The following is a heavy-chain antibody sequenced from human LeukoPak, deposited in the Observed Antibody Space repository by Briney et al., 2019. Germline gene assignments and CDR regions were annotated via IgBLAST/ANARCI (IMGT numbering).Heavy chain of an antibody. Sequence: PGGSLRLSCAASGFTFTSYAMSWVRQTPGKGLEWVSFISDRSAGDSTYYTDSVRGRFTISRDSSKSTLYLQMNSLRAEDTALYYCSKVSTTGVGGRGYFDQWGQGTQVNV. CDR2: ISDRSAGDST. V-gene: IGHV3-23*01. CDR1: GFTFTSYA. D-gene: IGHD3-3*01. J-gene: IGHJ4*02. CDR3: SKVSTTGVGGRGYFDQ.